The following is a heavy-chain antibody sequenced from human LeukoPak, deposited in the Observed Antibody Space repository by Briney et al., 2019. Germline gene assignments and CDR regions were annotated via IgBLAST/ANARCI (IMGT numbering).Heavy chain of an antibody. CDR3: ARDLGYCSSTSCSDAFDI. Sequence: GGSLRLSCAASGFTFSDYYISWIRQAPGKGLEWVSYISSSSYTNYADSVKGRFTISRDNAKNSLYLQMNSLRAEDTAVYYCARDLGYCSSTSCSDAFDIWGQGTMVTVSS. CDR1: GFTFSDYY. CDR2: ISSSSYT. V-gene: IGHV3-11*06. D-gene: IGHD2-2*01. J-gene: IGHJ3*02.